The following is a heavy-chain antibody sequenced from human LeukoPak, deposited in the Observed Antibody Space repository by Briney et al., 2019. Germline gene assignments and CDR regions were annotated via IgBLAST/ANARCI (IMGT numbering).Heavy chain of an antibody. V-gene: IGHV4-31*03. Sequence: SLRLSCTASGFTFSNFWMGWIRQHPGKGLEWIGCIYYTGGTYYNPSLKSRVTISMDTSRNQFSLMLSSVTAADTAVYYCAKDRAGFCSGGSCYTTFDPWGQGTLVTVSS. J-gene: IGHJ5*02. D-gene: IGHD2-15*01. CDR1: GFTFSNFW. CDR2: IYYTGGT. CDR3: AKDRAGFCSGGSCYTTFDP.